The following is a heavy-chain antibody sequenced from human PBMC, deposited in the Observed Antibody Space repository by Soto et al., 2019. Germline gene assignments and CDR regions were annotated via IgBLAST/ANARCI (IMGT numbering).Heavy chain of an antibody. J-gene: IGHJ5*01. D-gene: IGHD3-10*01. CDR3: ARHSITMVRGVTTWFDS. CDR2: IYYSGIT. V-gene: IGHV4-39*01. CDR1: GGSMSSRRYY. Sequence: XETLALRCTVSGGSMSSRRYYWGWIRQPPGKGLEWIVSIYYSGITYYNPSLKSRVTISVDTSKNQFSLKLSSVTAADTAVYYCARHSITMVRGVTTWFDSWGQGTLVTVSS.